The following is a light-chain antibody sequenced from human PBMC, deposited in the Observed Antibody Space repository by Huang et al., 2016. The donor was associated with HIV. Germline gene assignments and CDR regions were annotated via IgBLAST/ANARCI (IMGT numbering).Light chain of an antibody. J-gene: IGKJ1*01. CDR1: QRILYNSDKKNY. CDR2: VGS. Sequence: DIVMTQSPDSLAVSLGERATINCKSSQRILYNSDKKNYLAWYQQKPGQPLKLLIYVGSTRESGVPDRFSGSGSGTDFTLTISSLQAGDVAVYYCQQYYGSPPTFGQGTKVEIK. V-gene: IGKV4-1*01. CDR3: QQYYGSPPT.